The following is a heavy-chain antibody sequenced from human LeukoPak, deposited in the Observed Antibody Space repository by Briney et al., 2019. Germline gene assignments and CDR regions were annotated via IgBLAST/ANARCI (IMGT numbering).Heavy chain of an antibody. J-gene: IGHJ2*01. D-gene: IGHD3-10*01. V-gene: IGHV4-39*01. CDR3: ARHPYYASGRWYFDL. CDR1: GGSINSRPYY. Sequence: SETLSLTCTVSGGSINSRPYYWGWIRQPPGKGLEWLGSVYYSGSTDYNPSLESRVTISIDTSKNQFPLKLTSVTATDTAVYYCARHPYYASGRWYFDLWGRGTLVTVSS. CDR2: VYYSGST.